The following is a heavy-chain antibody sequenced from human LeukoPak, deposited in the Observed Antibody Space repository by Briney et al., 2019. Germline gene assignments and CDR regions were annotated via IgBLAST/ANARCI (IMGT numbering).Heavy chain of an antibody. D-gene: IGHD3-10*01. CDR3: ARHPTIDYYGSGGGIFDP. CDR2: INHSGRT. CDR1: GGSFSGYY. J-gene: IGHJ5*02. Sequence: SETLSLTCAVYGGSFSGYYWSWIRQPPGKGLEWIGEINHSGRTNYNPSLKSRVTISVDTSKNQFSLKLSSVTAADTAVYYCARHPTIDYYGSGGGIFDPWGQGTLVTVSS. V-gene: IGHV4-34*01.